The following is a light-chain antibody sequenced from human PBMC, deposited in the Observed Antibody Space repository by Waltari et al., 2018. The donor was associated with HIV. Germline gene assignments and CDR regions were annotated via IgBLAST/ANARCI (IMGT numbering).Light chain of an antibody. V-gene: IGKV3-11*01. J-gene: IGKJ2*01. CDR3: QQRSNWPPGFT. Sequence: EIVLTQSPVTLSLSPGERATLSCRASQSVTTYLAWYQQKPGQAPGLLVYDASSRATGIPARFRGSGSGTDFTLTITSLEPDDFAVYYCQQRSNWPPGFTFGLGTKLEIK. CDR2: DAS. CDR1: QSVTTY.